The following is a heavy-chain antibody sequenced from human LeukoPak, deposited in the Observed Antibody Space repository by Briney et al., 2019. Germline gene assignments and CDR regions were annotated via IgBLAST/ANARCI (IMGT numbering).Heavy chain of an antibody. CDR3: ARGISSSWYGGSEYFQH. CDR2: INSDGSST. V-gene: IGHV3-74*01. D-gene: IGHD6-13*01. CDR1: GFTFSSYW. Sequence: GGSLRLSCAASGFTFSSYWMHWVRQAPGKGLGWVSRINSDGSSTSYADSVKGRFTISRDNAKNTLYLQMNSLRAEDTAVYYCARGISSSWYGGSEYFQHWGQGTLVTVSS. J-gene: IGHJ1*01.